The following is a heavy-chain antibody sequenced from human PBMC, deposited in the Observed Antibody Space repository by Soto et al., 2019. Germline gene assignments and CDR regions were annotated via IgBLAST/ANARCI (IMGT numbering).Heavy chain of an antibody. CDR3: ARVSGIYYYGMDV. D-gene: IGHD3-10*01. Sequence: SETLSLTCTVSGDSISSSNFYWGWIRQPPGKGLEWIGSIHYTGTTYYNPSLKSRVIISVDTSKIQFSLKLTSVTAADTAVYYCARVSGIYYYGMDVWGQGTTVTVSS. V-gene: IGHV4-39*01. CDR1: GDSISSSNFY. CDR2: IHYTGTT. J-gene: IGHJ6*02.